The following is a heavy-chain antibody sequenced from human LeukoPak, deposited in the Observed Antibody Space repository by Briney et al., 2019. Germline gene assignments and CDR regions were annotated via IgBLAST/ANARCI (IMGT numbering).Heavy chain of an antibody. CDR1: GFTISSYA. Sequence: PGGSLRLSCAASGFTISSYAMSWVRQAPGKGLQWVSTTSPSGSSTYYADSVKGRFTISRDSSKNTLYLQMNSLRGEDAALYYCATGSSGSKLLFDYWGQGTLVTVSS. D-gene: IGHD6-19*01. J-gene: IGHJ4*02. CDR2: TSPSGSST. V-gene: IGHV3-23*01. CDR3: ATGSSGSKLLFDY.